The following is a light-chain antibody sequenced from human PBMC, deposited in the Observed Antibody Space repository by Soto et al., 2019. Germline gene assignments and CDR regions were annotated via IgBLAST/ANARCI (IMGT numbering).Light chain of an antibody. V-gene: IGLV1-44*01. Sequence: QSVLTHPPSASGTPWRRVTIGFSGSTSNIGSNTVNWYQQLPVTAPKLLIYSNNQRPSGVPDRFSGSKSGTSASLAISGLQSEDEADYYCAAWDDSLSGYVFGTGTKVTVL. CDR3: AAWDDSLSGYV. CDR1: TSNIGSNT. J-gene: IGLJ1*01. CDR2: SNN.